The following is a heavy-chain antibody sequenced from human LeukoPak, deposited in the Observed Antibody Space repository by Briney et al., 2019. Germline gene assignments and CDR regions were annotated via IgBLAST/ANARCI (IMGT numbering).Heavy chain of an antibody. CDR1: GYTFTSYA. J-gene: IGHJ4*02. Sequence: GASVKVSCKASGYTFTSYAMNWVRQAPGQGLEWMGGIIPIFGTANYAQKFQGRVTITADESTSTAYMELSSLRSEDTAVYYCASRGYSSGWYYFDYWGQGTLVTVSS. CDR2: IIPIFGTA. V-gene: IGHV1-69*13. D-gene: IGHD6-19*01. CDR3: ASRGYSSGWYYFDY.